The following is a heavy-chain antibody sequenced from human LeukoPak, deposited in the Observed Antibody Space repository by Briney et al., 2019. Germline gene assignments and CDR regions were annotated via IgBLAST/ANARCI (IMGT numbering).Heavy chain of an antibody. Sequence: PSETLSLTCAVYGGSFSGYYWSWLRQPPGKGLEWLGEINHSGSTNYNPSLKSRVTISVDTSKNQFSLKLSSVTAADTAVYYCARERVVVVVAATLGLDYWGQGTLVTVSS. J-gene: IGHJ4*02. CDR3: ARERVVVVVAATLGLDY. V-gene: IGHV4-34*01. CDR2: INHSGST. CDR1: GGSFSGYY. D-gene: IGHD2-15*01.